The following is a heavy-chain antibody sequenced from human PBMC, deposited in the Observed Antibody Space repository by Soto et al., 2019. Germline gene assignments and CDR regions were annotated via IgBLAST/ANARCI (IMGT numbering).Heavy chain of an antibody. CDR1: GGSISSGGYY. CDR2: IYYSGST. V-gene: IGHV4-31*03. Sequence: PSETLSLTCTVSGGSISSGGYYWSWIRQHPGKGLEWIGYIYYSGSTYYNPSLKSRVTISVDTSKNQFSLKLSSVTAADTAVYYCARVLFLTGYSNFDYWGQGTLVTVSS. J-gene: IGHJ4*02. D-gene: IGHD3-9*01. CDR3: ARVLFLTGYSNFDY.